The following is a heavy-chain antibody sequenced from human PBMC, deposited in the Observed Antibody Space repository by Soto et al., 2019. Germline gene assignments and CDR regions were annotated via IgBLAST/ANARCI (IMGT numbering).Heavy chain of an antibody. Sequence: WASVKVSCKASGYTFTGYYMHWVRQAPGQGLEWMGWINPNSGGTNYAQKFQGRVTMTRDTSISTAYMELSRLRSDDTAVYYCARELYITGTPNPHGMDVWGQGTTVTVSS. D-gene: IGHD1-20*01. CDR3: ARELYITGTPNPHGMDV. CDR1: GYTFTGYY. V-gene: IGHV1-2*02. J-gene: IGHJ6*02. CDR2: INPNSGGT.